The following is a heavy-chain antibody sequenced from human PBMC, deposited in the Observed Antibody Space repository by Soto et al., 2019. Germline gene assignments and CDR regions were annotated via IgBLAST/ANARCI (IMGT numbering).Heavy chain of an antibody. CDR2: ISYDGSNK. CDR1: GFTFSSYA. Sequence: QVQLVESGGGAVQPGRSLRLSCAASGFTFSSYAMHWVRQAPGKGLEWVAVISYDGSNKYYADSVKGRFTISRDNSKNTLYLQMNSLRAEDTAVYYCARTEGILTGYYDVWGQGTLVTVSS. V-gene: IGHV3-30-3*01. D-gene: IGHD3-9*01. CDR3: ARTEGILTGYYDV. J-gene: IGHJ4*02.